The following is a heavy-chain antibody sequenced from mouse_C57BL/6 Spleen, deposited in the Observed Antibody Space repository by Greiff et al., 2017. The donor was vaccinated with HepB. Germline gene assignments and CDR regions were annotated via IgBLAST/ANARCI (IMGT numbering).Heavy chain of an antibody. V-gene: IGHV1-50*01. CDR1: GYTFTSYW. Sequence: QVHVKQPGAELVKPGASVKLSCKASGYTFTSYWMQWVKQRPGQGLEWIGEIDPSDSYTNYNQKFKGKATLTVDTSSSTAYMQLSSLTSEDSAVYYCARGKGGLFDYWGQGTTLTVSS. CDR3: ARGKGGLFDY. CDR2: IDPSDSYT. J-gene: IGHJ2*01. D-gene: IGHD1-1*02.